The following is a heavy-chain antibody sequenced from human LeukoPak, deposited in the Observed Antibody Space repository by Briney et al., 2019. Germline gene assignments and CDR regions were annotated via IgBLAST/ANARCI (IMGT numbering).Heavy chain of an antibody. CDR3: ARSYSSSWLFDY. CDR1: GFTVSSNY. D-gene: IGHD6-13*01. Sequence: GGSLRLSCAASGFTVSSNYMSWVRQAPGKGLEWVSVIYSGGATSYADSVKGRFTISRDTSKNTLYLQMNSLRAEDTAVYYCARSYSSSWLFDYWGQGTLVTVSS. J-gene: IGHJ4*02. CDR2: IYSGGAT. V-gene: IGHV3-53*01.